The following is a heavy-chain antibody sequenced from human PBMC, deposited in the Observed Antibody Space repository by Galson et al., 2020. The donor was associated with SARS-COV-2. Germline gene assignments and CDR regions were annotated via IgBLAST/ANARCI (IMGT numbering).Heavy chain of an antibody. D-gene: IGHD6-19*01. Sequence: GGSLRLSCAASGFTFDDYAMHWVRQAPGKGLEWVSGISWNSGSIGYADSVKGRFTISRDNAKNSLYLQMNSLRAEDTALYYCAASVAFDTFDYWGQGTLVTVSS. CDR3: AASVAFDTFDY. V-gene: IGHV3-9*01. CDR1: GFTFDDYA. CDR2: ISWNSGSI. J-gene: IGHJ4*02.